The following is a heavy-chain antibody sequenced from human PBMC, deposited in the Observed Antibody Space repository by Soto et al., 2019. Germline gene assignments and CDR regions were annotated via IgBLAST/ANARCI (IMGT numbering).Heavy chain of an antibody. CDR2: IIPLFGTT. D-gene: IGHD3-10*01. CDR1: GDTFKNCV. Sequence: QVQVVQSGVEVRRPGSSVKVSCKASGDTFKNCVISWVRQAPGQGLEWMGGIIPLFGTTDFAQRVQGRLTITTDESTTTAYMELSRLRSEDTATYYCAAALGFGKLSVVWGQGTTVIVSS. V-gene: IGHV1-69*01. J-gene: IGHJ6*02. CDR3: AAALGFGKLSVV.